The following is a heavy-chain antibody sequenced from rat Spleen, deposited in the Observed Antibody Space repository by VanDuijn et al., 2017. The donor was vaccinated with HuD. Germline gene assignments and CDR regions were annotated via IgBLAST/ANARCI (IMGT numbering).Heavy chain of an antibody. V-gene: IGHV5-31*01. CDR1: GFTFNKYW. CDR3: ATQDVYFGLWDYVMDA. CDR2: ITSTGGGT. Sequence: EVQLVESGGGLVQPGRSLKLSCVASGFTFNKYWMTWIRQAPGKGLEWVASITSTGGGTFYVDSVKGRFTISRDDAKSSLYLQMDSLRSEDTATYYCATQDVYFGLWDYVMDAWGQGASVTVSS. J-gene: IGHJ4*01. D-gene: IGHD1-6*01.